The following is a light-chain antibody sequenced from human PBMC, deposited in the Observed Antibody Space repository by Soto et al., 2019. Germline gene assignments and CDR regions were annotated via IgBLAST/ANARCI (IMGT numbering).Light chain of an antibody. CDR2: GAS. CDR1: QSVSSSY. V-gene: IGKV3-20*01. J-gene: IGKJ1*01. Sequence: EIVLTQSPGTLSLAAGERATLSFSASQSVSSSYLAWYQQKPGQAPRLLIYGASRRATGIPDRFSGSGSGTDFTLTISRLEPEDFAVYYCQQYGSSSWTFGQGTKVDIK. CDR3: QQYGSSSWT.